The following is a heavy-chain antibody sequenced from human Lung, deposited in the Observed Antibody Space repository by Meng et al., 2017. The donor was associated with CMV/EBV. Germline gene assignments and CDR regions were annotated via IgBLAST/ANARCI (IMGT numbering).Heavy chain of an antibody. CDR2: IPHRGSS. J-gene: IGHJ1*01. CDR3: LRRSGGSV. CDR1: GDSITNHNW. D-gene: IGHD3-10*01. Sequence: QDQLRGAGPALVKPSETLALTCAVSGDSITNHNWWAWVRQPPGKGLEWIGEIPHRGSSAYNPSLKSRVSMSIDKSKNQFSLKLTSVTAADTAVYHCLRRSGGSVWGQGTLVTVSS. V-gene: IGHV4-4*02.